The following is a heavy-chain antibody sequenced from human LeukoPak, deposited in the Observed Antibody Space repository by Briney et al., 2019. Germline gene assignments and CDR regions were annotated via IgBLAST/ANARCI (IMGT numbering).Heavy chain of an antibody. Sequence: GGSLRLSCAASGFTFSSYAMHRVRQAPGKELEWVAVISYDGSNKYYADSVKGRFTISRDNSKNTLYLQMNSLRAEDTAVYYCARGSRIQLNWFDPWGQGTLVTVSS. V-gene: IGHV3-30-3*01. D-gene: IGHD5-18*01. CDR3: ARGSRIQLNWFDP. CDR2: ISYDGSNK. CDR1: GFTFSSYA. J-gene: IGHJ5*02.